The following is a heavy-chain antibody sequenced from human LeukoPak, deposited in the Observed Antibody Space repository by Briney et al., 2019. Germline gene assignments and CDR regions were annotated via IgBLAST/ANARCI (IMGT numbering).Heavy chain of an antibody. Sequence: GGSLRLSCAASGSTVSSNYMSWVRQAPGKGLEWVANMNEDGSEKYYVDSVTGRFTISRDNAKNSLYLQMNSLRAEDTAVYYCARDNYRKFDYWGQGTLVTVSS. V-gene: IGHV3-7*01. CDR3: ARDNYRKFDY. D-gene: IGHD4-11*01. CDR1: GSTVSSNY. J-gene: IGHJ4*02. CDR2: MNEDGSEK.